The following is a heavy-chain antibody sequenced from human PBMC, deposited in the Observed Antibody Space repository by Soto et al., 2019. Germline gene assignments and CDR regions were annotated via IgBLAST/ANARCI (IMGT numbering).Heavy chain of an antibody. CDR3: ARDLGVRYFDWSFDY. Sequence: SETLSLTCTVSGGSISSYYWSWIRQPPGKGLEWIGYIYYSGSTNYNPSLKSRVTISVDTSKNQFSLKLSSVTAADTAVYYCARDLGVRYFDWSFDYWGQGTLVTVSS. V-gene: IGHV4-59*01. CDR2: IYYSGST. J-gene: IGHJ4*02. D-gene: IGHD3-9*01. CDR1: GGSISSYY.